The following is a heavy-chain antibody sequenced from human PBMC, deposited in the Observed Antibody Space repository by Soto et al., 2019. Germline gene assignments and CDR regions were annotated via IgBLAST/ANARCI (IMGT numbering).Heavy chain of an antibody. V-gene: IGHV1-18*01. J-gene: IGHJ4*02. CDR3: ARDAGCRQLTASDY. CDR2: ISAYNGNT. Sequence: ASVKVSCKASGYTFTSYGISWGRQTPGQGLEWMGWISAYNGNTNYAKKLQGRVTMTTVTSTSTAYMELRSMRSDDTAVYYCARDAGCRQLTASDYWGQGTLVTVSS. CDR1: GYTFTSYG. D-gene: IGHD5-18*01.